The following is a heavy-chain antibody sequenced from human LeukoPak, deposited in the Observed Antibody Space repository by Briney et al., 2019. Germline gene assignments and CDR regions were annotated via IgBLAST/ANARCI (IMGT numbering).Heavy chain of an antibody. D-gene: IGHD5-18*01. CDR3: ARDARHSYGTKYYFDY. CDR1: GFTFSSYG. V-gene: IGHV3-33*01. CDR2: IWYDGSNK. J-gene: IGHJ4*02. Sequence: GGSLRPSCAASGFTFSSYGMHWVRQAPGKGLEWVAVIWYDGSNKYYADSVKGRFTISRDNSKNTLYLQMNSLRAEDTAVYYCARDARHSYGTKYYFDYWGQGTLVTVSS.